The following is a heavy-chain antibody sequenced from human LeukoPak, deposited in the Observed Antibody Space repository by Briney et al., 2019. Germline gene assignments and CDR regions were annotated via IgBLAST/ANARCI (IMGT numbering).Heavy chain of an antibody. V-gene: IGHV3-30*18. Sequence: GGSLRLSCAASGFTFISFGMHWVRQAPGKGLEWVALISYDGSNKYYADSVKGRFTISRDNSKNTLYLQMNSLRAEDAAVYYCAKDGAPGYYDIGGSSPDYGGQGTLVTGSS. CDR2: ISYDGSNK. J-gene: IGHJ4*02. CDR1: GFTFISFG. D-gene: IGHD3-22*01. CDR3: AKDGAPGYYDIGGSSPDY.